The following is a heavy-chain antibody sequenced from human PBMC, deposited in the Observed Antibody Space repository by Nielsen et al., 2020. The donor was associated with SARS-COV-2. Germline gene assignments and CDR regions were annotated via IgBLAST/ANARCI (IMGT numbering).Heavy chain of an antibody. CDR3: ARDHTMLRGRVLYFDL. J-gene: IGHJ2*01. V-gene: IGHV1-2*04. CDR1: GYTFSDHF. Sequence: ASVKVSCKASGYTFSDHFMYWVRQAPGQGLEWVGWINPKIGVTNHAQKFQGWVTLTRDTSNSTAYMQLTSLTSDDTAVYYCARDHTMLRGRVLYFDLWGRGTLVTVSS. D-gene: IGHD3-10*01. CDR2: INPKIGVT.